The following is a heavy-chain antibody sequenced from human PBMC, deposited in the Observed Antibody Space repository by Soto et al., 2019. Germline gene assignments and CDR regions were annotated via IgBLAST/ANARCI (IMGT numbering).Heavy chain of an antibody. CDR2: ISGSGGST. J-gene: IGHJ4*02. CDR3: AKAQKSGYGSQHFDS. V-gene: IGHV3-23*01. D-gene: IGHD5-12*01. CDR1: GFTFSSYA. Sequence: GGSLRLSCAASGFTFSSYAMSWVRQAPGKGLEWVSAISGSGGSTYYADSVKGRFTISRDNSKNTLYLQMNSLRAEDTAVYYCAKAQKSGYGSQHFDSCGQGTLVTVSS.